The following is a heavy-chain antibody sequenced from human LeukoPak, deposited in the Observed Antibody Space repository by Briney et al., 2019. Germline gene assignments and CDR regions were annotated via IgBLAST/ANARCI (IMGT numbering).Heavy chain of an antibody. Sequence: SGALSLTCAVSGGSISSSNWWSWVRQPPGKGLEWIGEIYHSGSTNYNPSLKGRVTISVGKSKNQFSLKLSSVTAADTAVYYCARAHDSSGYSSLLFDYWGQGTLVTVSS. CDR1: GGSISSSNW. D-gene: IGHD3-22*01. CDR3: ARAHDSSGYSSLLFDY. CDR2: IYHSGST. J-gene: IGHJ4*02. V-gene: IGHV4-4*02.